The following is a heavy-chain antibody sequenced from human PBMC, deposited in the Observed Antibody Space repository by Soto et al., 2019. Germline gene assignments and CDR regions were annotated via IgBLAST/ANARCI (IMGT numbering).Heavy chain of an antibody. J-gene: IGHJ6*02. V-gene: IGHV1-18*01. Sequence: ASVKVSCKASGYRFTNYGIGWVRQAPGQGLEWMGWINAYNGNTNYAQNLQGRVTLTTDTSTSTAYMELRSLRSNDTAVYYCAMVDVYVTPSPQDVWGQGTTVTVSS. CDR2: INAYNGNT. CDR3: AMVDVYVTPSPQDV. D-gene: IGHD3-16*01. CDR1: GYRFTNYG.